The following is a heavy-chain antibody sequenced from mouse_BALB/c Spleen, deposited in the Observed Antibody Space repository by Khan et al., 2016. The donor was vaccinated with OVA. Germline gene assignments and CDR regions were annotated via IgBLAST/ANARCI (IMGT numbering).Heavy chain of an antibody. J-gene: IGHJ1*01. CDR2: IYYTGTI. Sequence: EVKLLESGPGLVKPSQTVSLTCTVTGISITTGNYRWSWIRQFPGNKLEWIGNIYYTGTITYNPSLTSRTTITRDTSKNQFFLEMNSLTAEDTATYYCARDKGYAYDWYFDVWGAGTTVTVSS. CDR1: GISITTGNYR. V-gene: IGHV3-5*02. D-gene: IGHD1-2*01. CDR3: ARDKGYAYDWYFDV.